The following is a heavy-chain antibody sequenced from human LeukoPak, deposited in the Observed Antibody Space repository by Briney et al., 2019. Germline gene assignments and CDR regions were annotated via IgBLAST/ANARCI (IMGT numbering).Heavy chain of an antibody. CDR1: GFTFSSYA. J-gene: IGHJ4*02. CDR3: ASLSGAYYYDSSGYLD. CDR2: ISGSGGST. V-gene: IGHV3-23*01. D-gene: IGHD3-22*01. Sequence: PGGSLRLSCAASGFTFSSYAMSWVRQAPGKGLEWVSAISGSGGSTYYADSVKGRFTISRDNSKNTLYLQMNSLRAEDTAVYYCASLSGAYYYDSSGYLDWGQGTLVTVSP.